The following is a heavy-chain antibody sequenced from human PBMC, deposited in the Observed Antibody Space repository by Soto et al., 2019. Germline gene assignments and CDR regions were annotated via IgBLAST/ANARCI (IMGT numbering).Heavy chain of an antibody. D-gene: IGHD5-12*01. J-gene: IGHJ3*01. CDR3: ARSWLQHRAFDV. V-gene: IGHV1-18*01. Sequence: ASVKVSCKVSGYTLTELSMHWVRQAPGQGLEWMGWISVYSGKTSYAQKLQDRVTMRTDTSTSTAYMELSSLRSEDTAVYYRARSWLQHRAFDVWVQGTMVTVS. CDR2: ISVYSGKT. CDR1: GYTLTELS.